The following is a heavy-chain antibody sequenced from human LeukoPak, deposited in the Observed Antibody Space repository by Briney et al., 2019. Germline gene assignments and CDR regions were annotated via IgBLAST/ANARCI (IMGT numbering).Heavy chain of an antibody. CDR2: IYPGYSDT. V-gene: IGHV5-51*01. CDR1: GYSFTGYW. Sequence: GESLKISCKASGYSFTGYWIGWVRQMPGKGLESMGIIYPGYSDTRYSPSFQGQVTISADKSLNTAYLQWNTLKTSDTAIYYCATHEVTAAAGTEFDSWGQGTLVTVS. CDR3: ATHEVTAAAGTEFDS. J-gene: IGHJ4*02. D-gene: IGHD6-13*01.